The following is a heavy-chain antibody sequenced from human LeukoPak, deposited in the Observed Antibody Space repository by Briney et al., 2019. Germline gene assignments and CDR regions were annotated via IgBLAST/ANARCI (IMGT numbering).Heavy chain of an antibody. CDR3: ARDSKSGSYRDDAFDI. Sequence: ASVKVSCKASGYTFPSYFMHWVRQAPGQGLEWMGIINPSGGSTSYAQKFQGRVTMTRDTSTSTVYMELSSLRSEDTAVYYCARDSKSGSYRDDAFDIWGQGTMVTVSS. J-gene: IGHJ3*02. CDR2: INPSGGST. D-gene: IGHD1-26*01. V-gene: IGHV1-46*01. CDR1: GYTFPSYF.